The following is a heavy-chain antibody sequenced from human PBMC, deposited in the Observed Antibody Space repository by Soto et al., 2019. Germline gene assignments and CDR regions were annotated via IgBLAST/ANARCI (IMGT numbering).Heavy chain of an antibody. V-gene: IGHV3-23*01. CDR3: AKRCSGSDYDY. Sequence: EVQLLESGGGLVQPGGSLRLSFAASGFTFSSYAMRWVRQAPGKGLEWDSAISGSGGSMYYADSVKGRFTISRDKSTNTLYLQMNSLRAEAPAAYYCAKRCSGSDYDYWVQGTLTAVSA. D-gene: IGHD1-26*01. CDR2: ISGSGGSM. J-gene: IGHJ4*02. CDR1: GFTFSSYA.